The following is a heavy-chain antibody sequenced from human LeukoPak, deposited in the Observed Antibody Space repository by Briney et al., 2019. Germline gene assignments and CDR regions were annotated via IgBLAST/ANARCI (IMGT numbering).Heavy chain of an antibody. CDR1: GFTFSSHW. J-gene: IGHJ4*02. V-gene: IGHV3-7*04. Sequence: PGGSLRLSCAASGFTFSSHWMSWVRQAPGKGLEWVANIKQDGSEKYYVDSVKGRFTISRDSAKNSLYLQMNSLRDEDTAVYYCARGYSALDYWGQGTLVTVSS. CDR2: IKQDGSEK. D-gene: IGHD6-13*01. CDR3: ARGYSALDY.